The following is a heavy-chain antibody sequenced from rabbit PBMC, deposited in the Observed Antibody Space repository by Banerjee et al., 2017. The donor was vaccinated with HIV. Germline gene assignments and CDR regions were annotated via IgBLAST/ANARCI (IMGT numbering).Heavy chain of an antibody. V-gene: IGHV1S40*01. D-gene: IGHD4-2*01. CDR1: GFSFSSGYT. CDR2: IYTGSGRT. J-gene: IGHJ4*01. CDR3: ARDLAGTGDDSFDL. Sequence: QQLVESGGGLVQPGASLTLTCTASGFSFSSGYTMCWVRQAPGKGLEWIACIYTGSGRTYYANWAKGRFTISKTSSTTVTLQMTSLTAADTATYFCARDLAGTGDDSFDLWGQGTLVTVS.